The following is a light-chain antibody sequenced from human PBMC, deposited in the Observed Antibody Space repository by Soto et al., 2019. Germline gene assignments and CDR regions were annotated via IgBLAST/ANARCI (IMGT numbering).Light chain of an antibody. CDR1: SGHSSYA. CDR3: QTWGTGIQV. CDR2: LNSDGSH. J-gene: IGLJ3*02. V-gene: IGLV4-69*01. Sequence: QPVLTQSPSASASLGASVKLTCTLSSGHSSYAIAWHQQQPEKGPRYLMKLNSDGSHSKGDGIPARFSGSSSGAERYLTLSSLQSEDEADYYCQTWGTGIQVFGGGTKLTVL.